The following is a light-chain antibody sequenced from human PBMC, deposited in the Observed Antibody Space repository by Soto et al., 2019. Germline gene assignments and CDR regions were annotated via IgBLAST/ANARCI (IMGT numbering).Light chain of an antibody. CDR2: AAS. J-gene: IGKJ1*01. CDR3: QQSYNTPWT. CDR1: QSITNY. Sequence: DIQMTQSPSSLSASVGDRVTITCRASQSITNYLNWYQQKLGKAPKLLIYAASSLQSGVPSRFSGSGSGTDFTLTISSLQPEDFATYYCQQSYNTPWTFGQGTKVDIK. V-gene: IGKV1-39*01.